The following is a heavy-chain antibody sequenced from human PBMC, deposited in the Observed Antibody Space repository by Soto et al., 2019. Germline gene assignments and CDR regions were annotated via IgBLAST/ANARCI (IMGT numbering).Heavy chain of an antibody. V-gene: IGHV4-59*01. D-gene: IGHD3-16*01. Sequence: QVQLQESGPGLVKPSETLSLTCTVSGGSISSYYWSWIRQPPGKGLEWIGYIYYSGSTNYNPSLKSRVTISVDTSKNQFSLKLSSVIAADTAVYYCATQGGATGIDYWGQGTLVTVSS. CDR1: GGSISSYY. J-gene: IGHJ4*02. CDR3: ATQGGATGIDY. CDR2: IYYSGST.